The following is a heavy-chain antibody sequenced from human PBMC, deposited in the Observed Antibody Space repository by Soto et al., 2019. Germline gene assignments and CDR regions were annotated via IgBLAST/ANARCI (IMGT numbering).Heavy chain of an antibody. CDR1: GFTFSGSA. D-gene: IGHD6-13*01. V-gene: IGHV3-73*01. J-gene: IGHJ4*02. CDR2: IRSKANSYAT. CDR3: TRHTYAAAGTGEKDSDY. Sequence: PGGSLRLSCAASGFTFSGSALHWGRQASGKWLDWVGRIRSKANSYATAYAASVKGRFTISRDDSKNTAYLQMNSLKTEDTAVYYCTRHTYAAAGTGEKDSDYWGQGTLVTVSS.